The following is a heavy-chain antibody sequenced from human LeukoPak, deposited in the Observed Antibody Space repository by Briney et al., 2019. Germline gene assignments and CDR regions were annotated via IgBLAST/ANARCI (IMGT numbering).Heavy chain of an antibody. J-gene: IGHJ6*02. Sequence: GGSLRLSCAASGFTFSSYSMNWVRQAPGKGLEWVSSISSSSSYIYYADSVKGRFTISRGNAKNSLYLQMNSLRAEDTAVYYCARGFVVVPAARRYYGMDVWGQGTTVTVSS. CDR2: ISSSSSYI. D-gene: IGHD2-2*01. V-gene: IGHV3-21*01. CDR3: ARGFVVVPAARRYYGMDV. CDR1: GFTFSSYS.